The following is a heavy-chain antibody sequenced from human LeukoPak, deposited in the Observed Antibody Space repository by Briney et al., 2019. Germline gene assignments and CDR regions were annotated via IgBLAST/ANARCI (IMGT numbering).Heavy chain of an antibody. CDR3: ARNRLYYYDSSGQFDY. CDR2: INTNTGNP. J-gene: IGHJ4*02. Sequence: ASVKVSCKASGYTFTSYAMNWVRQAPGQGLGWMGWINTNTGNPTYAQGFTGRFVFSLDTSVSTAYLQISSLKAEDTAVYYCARNRLYYYDSSGQFDYWGQGTLVTVSS. CDR1: GYTFTSYA. V-gene: IGHV7-4-1*02. D-gene: IGHD3-22*01.